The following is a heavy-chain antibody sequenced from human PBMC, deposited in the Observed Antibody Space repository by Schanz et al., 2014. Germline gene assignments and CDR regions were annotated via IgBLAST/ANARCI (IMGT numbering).Heavy chain of an antibody. D-gene: IGHD3-22*01. CDR2: FIPILDVG. J-gene: IGHJ5*02. CDR1: GDTFSSYT. V-gene: IGHV1-69*04. Sequence: QVQLVQSGAEVKEPGSSVRVSCKASGDTFSSYTISWVRQARGQGLEWVGRFIPILDVGNYAQQFQGRVTFTADKSTSTAYMELSSLRSEDTAVYYCAREVGLYDRGWFDPWGQGTLVTVSS. CDR3: AREVGLYDRGWFDP.